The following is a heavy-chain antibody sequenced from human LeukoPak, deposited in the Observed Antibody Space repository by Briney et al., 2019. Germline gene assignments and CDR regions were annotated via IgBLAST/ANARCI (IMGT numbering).Heavy chain of an antibody. CDR1: GGSISSGGYY. D-gene: IGHD6-13*01. V-gene: IGHV4-30-2*01. Sequence: SETLSLTCTVSGGSISSGGYYWSWIRQPPGKGLEWIGYIYHSGSTYYNPSLKSRVTISVDRSKNQFSLKLSSVTAADTAVYYCARDERLAAGGGFDPWGQGTLVTVSS. J-gene: IGHJ5*02. CDR3: ARDERLAAGGGFDP. CDR2: IYHSGST.